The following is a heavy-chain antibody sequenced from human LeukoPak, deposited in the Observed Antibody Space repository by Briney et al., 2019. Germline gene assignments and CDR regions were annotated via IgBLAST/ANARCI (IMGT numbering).Heavy chain of an antibody. D-gene: IGHD3-9*01. CDR2: IYYSGST. J-gene: IGHJ6*04. CDR3: AKDEVRYFDWSHHYYYGMDV. Sequence: KSSETLSLTCTVSGGSISSGGYYCSWIRQHPGKGLEWIGYIYYSGSTYYNPSLKSRVTISVDTSKNQFSLKLSSVTAADTAVYYCAKDEVRYFDWSHHYYYGMDVWGKGTTVTVSS. V-gene: IGHV4-31*03. CDR1: GGSISSGGYY.